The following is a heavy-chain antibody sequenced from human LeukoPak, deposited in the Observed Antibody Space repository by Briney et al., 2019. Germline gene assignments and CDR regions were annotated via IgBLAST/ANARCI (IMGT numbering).Heavy chain of an antibody. CDR2: INHSGST. CDR3: ARGHFSGPRRVFDY. V-gene: IGHV4-34*01. CDR1: GGSFSGYY. Sequence: SETLSLTCAVYGGSFSGYYWSWIRQPPGKGLEWIGEINHSGSTNYNPSLKSRVTISVDTSKNQFSLKLSSVTAADTAVYYCARGHFSGPRRVFDYWGQGTLVTVSS. J-gene: IGHJ4*02. D-gene: IGHD3-3*02.